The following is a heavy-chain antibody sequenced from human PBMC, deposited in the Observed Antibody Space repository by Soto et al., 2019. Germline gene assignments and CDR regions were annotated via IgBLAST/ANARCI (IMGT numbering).Heavy chain of an antibody. CDR1: GFTFSDEN. CDR3: ARDSDCHSTSCFFPPHV. V-gene: IGHV3-21*06. J-gene: IGHJ6*02. D-gene: IGHD2-2*01. Sequence: PGASLRLSCSASGFTFSDENMSWVRQVPGKGLEWVSGISGGGSYIFYADSVQGRFSISRDNPKNSLFLEMNSLRVEDTAVYYCARDSDCHSTSCFFPPHVWGQGTTVTVSS. CDR2: ISGGGSYI.